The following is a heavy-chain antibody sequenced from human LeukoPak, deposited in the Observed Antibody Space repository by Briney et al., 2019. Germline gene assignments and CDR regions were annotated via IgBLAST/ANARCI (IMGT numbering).Heavy chain of an antibody. V-gene: IGHV4-34*01. CDR2: IHYTGGT. CDR3: ARWNTLSGYCFDF. J-gene: IGHJ4*02. D-gene: IGHD3-9*01. Sequence: TTSETLSLTCAVYGGSISGYYWSWIRQPPGKGLEWVGEIHYTGGTSYNPSLKSRATISIDTSKNQLSLKLSSVTAADTAVYYCARWNTLSGYCFDFWGQGALVTVSS. CDR1: GGSISGYY.